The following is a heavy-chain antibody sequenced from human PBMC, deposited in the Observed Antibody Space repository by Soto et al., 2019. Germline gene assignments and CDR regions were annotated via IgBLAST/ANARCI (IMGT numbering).Heavy chain of an antibody. CDR1: GFNFSNSW. D-gene: IGHD3-9*01. CDR3: ASQGAEYEFLTATFNYVES. CDR2: INQDGSEK. J-gene: IGHJ4*02. Sequence: EVHLVESGGGLVQPGGSLRLSCEASGFNFSNSWMNWVRQAPGKGLEWVANINQDGSEKYYADSVRGRFTISRDNAKNSLALQMNSLSLEDTAVFFCASQGAEYEFLTATFNYVESWGLGTLVRVSS. V-gene: IGHV3-7*01.